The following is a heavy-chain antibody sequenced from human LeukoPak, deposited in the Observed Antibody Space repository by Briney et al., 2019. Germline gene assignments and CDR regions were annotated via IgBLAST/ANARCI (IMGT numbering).Heavy chain of an antibody. D-gene: IGHD3-22*01. CDR3: ARLSNYYDSSGYGPERFDY. CDR1: GGSISSSSYY. Sequence: SETLSLTCTVSGGSISSSSYYWGWSRQPPGKGLEWIGSIYYSGSTYYNPSLKSRVTISVDTSKNQFSLKLSSVTAADTAVYYCARLSNYYDSSGYGPERFDYWGQGTLVTVSS. V-gene: IGHV4-39*01. CDR2: IYYSGST. J-gene: IGHJ4*02.